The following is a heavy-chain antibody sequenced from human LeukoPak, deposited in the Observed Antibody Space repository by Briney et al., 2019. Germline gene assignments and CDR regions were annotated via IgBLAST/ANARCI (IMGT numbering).Heavy chain of an antibody. CDR3: ARDGSGGSLPGGYYYYGMDV. CDR2: IYYSGST. D-gene: IGHD2-15*01. Sequence: SETLSLTCTVSGGSISSYYWSWIRQPPGRGLEWIGYIYYSGSTNYNPSLKSRVTISVDTSKNQFSLKLSSVTAADTAVYYCARDGSGGSLPGGYYYYGMDVWGQGTTVTVSS. CDR1: GGSISSYY. V-gene: IGHV4-59*01. J-gene: IGHJ6*02.